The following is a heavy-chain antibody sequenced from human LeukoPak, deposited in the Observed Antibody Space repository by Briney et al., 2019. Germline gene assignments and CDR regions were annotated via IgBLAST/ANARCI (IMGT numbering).Heavy chain of an antibody. CDR2: ISGSGGST. CDR1: GFTFSSYA. V-gene: IGHV3-23*01. J-gene: IGHJ4*02. Sequence: GGSLRLSCAASGFTFSSYAMSWVRQAPGKGLEWVSAISGSGGSTYYADSVKGRFTISRDNSKNTLYLQMNSLRAEDTAVYYCAKARPTMIVVVIGRYYFDYWGQGTLVTVSS. CDR3: AKARPTMIVVVIGRYYFDY. D-gene: IGHD3-22*01.